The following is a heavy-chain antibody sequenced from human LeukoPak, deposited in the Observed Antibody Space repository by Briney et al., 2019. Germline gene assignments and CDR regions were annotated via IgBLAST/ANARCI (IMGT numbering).Heavy chain of an antibody. CDR2: FYLTGST. CDR3: ARTRAAVTGGTEWYFDL. CDR1: GGSIRSFS. J-gene: IGHJ2*01. Sequence: SETLSLTCTVSGGSIRSFSWSWIRQPPGRGLEWVGNFYLTGSTDYNSSLKSRVTLSVDTSRNQFSLKLTSVTAADTAVYYCARTRAAVTGGTEWYFDLWGRGILVSVTS. V-gene: IGHV4-4*09. D-gene: IGHD6-19*01.